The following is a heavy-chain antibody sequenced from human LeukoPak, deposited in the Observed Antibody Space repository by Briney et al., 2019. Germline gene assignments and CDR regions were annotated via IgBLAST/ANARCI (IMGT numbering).Heavy chain of an antibody. CDR1: GYTFTTYG. V-gene: IGHV1-18*01. CDR3: ARGEYSSSASSN. Sequence: ASVKVSCKASGYTFTTYGINWVRQAPGQGLEWMGWISTYDGSTKYAQKLRDRVTMIREISTSTVYMELRSLRSDDTAVYYCARGEYSSSASSNWGQGTLVTVSS. D-gene: IGHD6-6*01. CDR2: ISTYDGST. J-gene: IGHJ4*02.